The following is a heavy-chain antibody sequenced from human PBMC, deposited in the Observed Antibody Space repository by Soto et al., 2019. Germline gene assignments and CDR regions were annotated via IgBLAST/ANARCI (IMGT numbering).Heavy chain of an antibody. J-gene: IGHJ4*02. CDR1: GDSVSRNSAA. V-gene: IGHV6-1*01. CDR3: ARGRANPYYFDY. Sequence: SQTLSLTCAISGDSVSRNSAAWNWIRQSPSRGLEWLGRTYYRSKWHNDYALSVKSRITINPDTSKNQFSLQLNSVTPEDTAVYYCARGRANPYYFDYWGQGTLVTVSS. CDR2: TYYRSKWHN. D-gene: IGHD7-27*01.